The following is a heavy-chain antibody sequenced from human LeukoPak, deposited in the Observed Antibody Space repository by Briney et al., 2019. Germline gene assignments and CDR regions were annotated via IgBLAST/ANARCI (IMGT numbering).Heavy chain of an antibody. CDR3: ARPRGNVEMATIPFDY. D-gene: IGHD5-24*01. CDR2: ISTSSSYI. CDR1: GFTFSSYS. Sequence: GGSLRLSCAASGFTFSSYSMNWVRQAPGKGLEWVSSISTSSSYIYYADSVKGRFTISRDNAKNSLYLQMYSLRAEDTAVYYCARPRGNVEMATIPFDYWGQGTLVTISS. V-gene: IGHV3-21*06. J-gene: IGHJ4*02.